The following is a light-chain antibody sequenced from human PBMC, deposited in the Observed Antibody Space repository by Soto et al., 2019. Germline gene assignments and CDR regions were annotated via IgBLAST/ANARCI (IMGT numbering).Light chain of an antibody. CDR3: QQSYSTPPVT. Sequence: DVQMTQSPSSVTASVGETVTITCRASQSVSDWVAWYQQKPGKAPRLLMYSASTLQSGVPPRFRGSGSGTDFSLTISSLQPEDFATYYCQQSYSTPPVTFGQGTRLEIK. V-gene: IGKV1-12*01. J-gene: IGKJ5*01. CDR1: QSVSDW. CDR2: SAS.